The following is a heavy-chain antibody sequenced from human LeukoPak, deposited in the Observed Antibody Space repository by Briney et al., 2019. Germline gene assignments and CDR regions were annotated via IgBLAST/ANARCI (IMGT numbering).Heavy chain of an antibody. CDR3: AKANRRITIFGVVPFDY. CDR1: GFIFGRDS. J-gene: IGHJ4*02. D-gene: IGHD3-3*01. CDR2: ISRDSDIR. Sequence: PGGSLRLSCAASGFIFGRDSMNWVRQAPGRGLEWISYISRDSDIRYYADSVRGRFHISRDNARNSLYLQMNSLRTEDTALYYCAKANRRITIFGVVPFDYWGQGTLVTVSS. V-gene: IGHV3-48*01.